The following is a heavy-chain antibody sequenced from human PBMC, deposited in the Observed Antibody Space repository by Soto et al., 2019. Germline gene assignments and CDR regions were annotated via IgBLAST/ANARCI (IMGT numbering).Heavy chain of an antibody. J-gene: IGHJ4*02. Sequence: SVKVSCKASGGTFSSYAISWVRQAPGQGLEWMGGIIPNFGTANYAQKFQGRVTITADESTSTAYMELSSLRSEDTAVYYCARDRYYDSSGYFDYWGQGTLVTVSS. CDR1: GGTFSSYA. V-gene: IGHV1-69*13. D-gene: IGHD3-22*01. CDR3: ARDRYYDSSGYFDY. CDR2: IIPNFGTA.